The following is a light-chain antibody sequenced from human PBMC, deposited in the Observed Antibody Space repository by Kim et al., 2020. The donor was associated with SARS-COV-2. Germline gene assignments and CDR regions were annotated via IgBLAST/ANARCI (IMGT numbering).Light chain of an antibody. J-gene: IGLJ1*01. CDR3: ISYAGSNNFYV. Sequence: SVTSSCTGTRSDVGGYDFVSWYQHHPGKAPKLLIYEVSKRPSGVPDRFSGAKSGNTASLTVSGLQAEDEADYYCISYAGSNNFYVFGTGTKVTVL. CDR2: EVS. V-gene: IGLV2-8*01. CDR1: RSDVGGYDF.